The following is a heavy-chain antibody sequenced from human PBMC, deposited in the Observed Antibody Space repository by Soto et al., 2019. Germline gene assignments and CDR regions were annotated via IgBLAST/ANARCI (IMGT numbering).Heavy chain of an antibody. CDR1: GASVNTGDYY. V-gene: IGHV4-30-4*01. D-gene: IGHD1-7*01. CDR3: VGTGTTDDF. Sequence: VQLQGSGPGLVKPSQTLSLTCTVSGASVNTGDYYWSYIRQPPGKGLEWLGYIFYSGDTYYTPSLKSPATISLNTSRNQFSLTLTSVTDADTAVYYCVGTGTTDDFWGQGTLVTVSS. J-gene: IGHJ1*01. CDR2: IFYSGDT.